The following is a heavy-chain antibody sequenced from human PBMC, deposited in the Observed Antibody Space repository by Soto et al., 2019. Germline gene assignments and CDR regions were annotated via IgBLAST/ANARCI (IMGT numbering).Heavy chain of an antibody. CDR2: LIPVFGSP. J-gene: IGHJ6*02. V-gene: IGHV1-69*19. D-gene: IGHD5-18*01. CDR1: GGTFSKDA. Sequence: QVQLVQSGAEVKKPGSSMTVSCKTSGGTFSKDAINWVRQAPGQGLEWMGLLIPVFGSPIYAQKFQGRIRITGDESTSIAFMEQSSLRSYDTAVYYCTRVLGYTFEPGKTRYYAMDVWGQGTTVSVSS. CDR3: TRVLGYTFEPGKTRYYAMDV.